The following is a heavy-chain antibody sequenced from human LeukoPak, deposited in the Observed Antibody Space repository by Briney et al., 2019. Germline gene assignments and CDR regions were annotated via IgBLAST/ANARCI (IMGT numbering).Heavy chain of an antibody. CDR2: IYSGGST. J-gene: IGHJ3*02. V-gene: IGHV3-53*01. Sequence: GGSLRLSRAASGFTVSSNYMNWVRQAPGKGLEWVSVIYSGGSTNYADSVKGRFTISRDNSKNTVYLQMNSLRAEDTAAYYCAREPYCSGGSCYHAFDIWGQGTMVTVSS. D-gene: IGHD2-15*01. CDR1: GFTVSSNY. CDR3: AREPYCSGGSCYHAFDI.